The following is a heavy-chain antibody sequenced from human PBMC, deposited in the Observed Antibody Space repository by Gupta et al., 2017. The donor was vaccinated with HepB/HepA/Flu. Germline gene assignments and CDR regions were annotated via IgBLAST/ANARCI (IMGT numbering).Heavy chain of an antibody. D-gene: IGHD3-16*01. CDR1: GFTFSDHY. J-gene: IGHJ6*02. Sequence: EVQLVDSGGDLVQPGGSLRLSCAASGFTFSDHYMDWVRQAPGRGLEWVGRIREKNRSKTTEYDGAGKDRFTISRDDAKNSVDVQMKRLKAEEXAVYYCVRVDNGDWGKKGMAVGGQGTTVTVSS. CDR2: IREKNRSKTT. CDR3: VRVDNGDWGKKGMAV. V-gene: IGHV3-72*01.